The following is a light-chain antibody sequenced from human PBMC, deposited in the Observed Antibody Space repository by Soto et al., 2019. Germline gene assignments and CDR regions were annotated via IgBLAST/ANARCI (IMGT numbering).Light chain of an antibody. Sequence: QAVVTQPPSASGTPGQRVTISCSGSSSNIGSNTVNWYQQLPGTAPKLLIDTNDQRPSGVPDRFSGSKSGTSASLAISGLQSEDEADYYCQSYDSSLSGVVFGGGTKLTVL. J-gene: IGLJ2*01. CDR1: SSNIGSNT. V-gene: IGLV1-44*01. CDR2: TND. CDR3: QSYDSSLSGVV.